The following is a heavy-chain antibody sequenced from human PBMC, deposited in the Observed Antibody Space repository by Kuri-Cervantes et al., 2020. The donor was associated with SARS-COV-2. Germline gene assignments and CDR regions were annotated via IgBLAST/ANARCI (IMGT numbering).Heavy chain of an antibody. V-gene: IGHV3-21*01. D-gene: IGHD3-3*01. Sequence: GESLKISCAASGFTFSSYSMNWVRQAPGKGLEWVSSISSSSSYIYYADSVKGRFTISRDNAKNSLYLQMNSLRAEDTAVYYCTRDDFWSGYYIYWGQGTLVTVSS. CDR1: GFTFSSYS. J-gene: IGHJ4*02. CDR3: TRDDFWSGYYIY. CDR2: ISSSSSYI.